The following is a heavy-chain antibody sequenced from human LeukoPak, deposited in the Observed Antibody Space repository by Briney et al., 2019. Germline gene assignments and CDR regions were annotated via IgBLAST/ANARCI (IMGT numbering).Heavy chain of an antibody. CDR2: IYTSGST. CDR1: GGSISSYY. V-gene: IGHV4-4*09. J-gene: IGHJ4*02. D-gene: IGHD1-26*01. Sequence: SETLSLTCTVSGGSISSYYWSWIRQPPGKGLEWIGYIYTSGSTNYNPSLKSRVTISVDTSKNQLSQKLSSVTAADTAVYYCARGSYRFDYWGQGTLVTVSS. CDR3: ARGSYRFDY.